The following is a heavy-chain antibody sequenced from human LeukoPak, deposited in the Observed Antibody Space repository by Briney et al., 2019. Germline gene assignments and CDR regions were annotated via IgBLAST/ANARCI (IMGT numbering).Heavy chain of an antibody. J-gene: IGHJ6*03. CDR1: GFTFSSYA. V-gene: IGHV3-23*01. CDR2: INGSGGRT. Sequence: PGGSLRLSCAASGFTFSSYAMTWVRQAPGKGLEWVSDINGSGGRTNYADSVKGRFTISRDNAKNSLYLQMISLRGEDTAVYYCARGDTNYYNYYMDVWGKGTTVTVSS. D-gene: IGHD3-3*01. CDR3: ARGDTNYYNYYMDV.